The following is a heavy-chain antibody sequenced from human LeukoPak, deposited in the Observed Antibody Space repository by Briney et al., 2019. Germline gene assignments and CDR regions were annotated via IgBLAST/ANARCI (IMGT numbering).Heavy chain of an antibody. D-gene: IGHD5-18*01. V-gene: IGHV3-43*01. CDR3: AKDRGGYSYVFDY. CDR2: ISWDGGST. Sequence: GGSLRLSCAASGFTFDDYTMHWVRQAPGKGLEWVSLISWDGGSTYYADSVKGRFTISRDNSKNSLYLQMNSLRTEDTALYYCAKDRGGYSYVFDYWGQGTLVTVSS. CDR1: GFTFDDYT. J-gene: IGHJ4*02.